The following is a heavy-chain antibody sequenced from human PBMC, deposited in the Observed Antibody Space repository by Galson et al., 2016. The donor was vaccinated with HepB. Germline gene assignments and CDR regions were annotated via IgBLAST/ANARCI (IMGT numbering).Heavy chain of an antibody. CDR2: IKSKTDGGAT. J-gene: IGHJ4*02. D-gene: IGHD4-17*01. Sequence: SLRLSCAASGFTFTSAWMSWVRQAPGKGLEWVGRIKSKTDGGATDYAAPVKGRFTISRDDSKNTLYLQMDSLKTEDTAVYYCTADLPDPGAYAHDYWGQGTLVTVSS. CDR1: GFTFTSAW. V-gene: IGHV3-15*07. CDR3: TADLPDPGAYAHDY.